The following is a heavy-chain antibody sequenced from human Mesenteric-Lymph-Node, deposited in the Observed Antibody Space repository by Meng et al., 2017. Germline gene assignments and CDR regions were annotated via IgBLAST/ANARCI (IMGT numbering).Heavy chain of an antibody. Sequence: ASVKVSCKASGHTFTGYYMHWVRQAPGQGLEWMGWINPNSGGTNYAQKFQGRVTMTRDTSISTAYMELSRLRSDDTAVYYCARDDAGFVYWIQLWFDAFDIWGQGTMVTVSS. CDR2: INPNSGGT. J-gene: IGHJ3*02. CDR1: GHTFTGYY. D-gene: IGHD5-18*01. CDR3: ARDDAGFVYWIQLWFDAFDI. V-gene: IGHV1-2*02.